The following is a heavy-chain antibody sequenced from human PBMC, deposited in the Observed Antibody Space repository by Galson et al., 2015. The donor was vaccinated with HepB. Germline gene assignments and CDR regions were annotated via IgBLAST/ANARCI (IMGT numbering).Heavy chain of an antibody. Sequence: ETLSLTCTVSGGSISSSSYYWGWIRQPPGKGLEWIGSIYYSGSTYYNPSLKSRVTISVDTSKNQFSLKLSSVTAADTAVYYCARTTVLIQGGGYYDSSGYYYELDYWGQGTLVTVSS. CDR3: ARTTVLIQGGGYYDSSGYYYELDY. V-gene: IGHV4-39*01. D-gene: IGHD3-22*01. J-gene: IGHJ4*02. CDR1: GGSISSSSYY. CDR2: IYYSGST.